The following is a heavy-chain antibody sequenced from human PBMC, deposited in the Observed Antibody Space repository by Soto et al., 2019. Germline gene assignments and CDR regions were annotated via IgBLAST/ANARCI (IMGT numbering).Heavy chain of an antibody. CDR2: IYYSGST. CDR1: GGSISSYY. J-gene: IGHJ4*02. V-gene: IGHV4-59*08. Sequence: SETLSLTCTVSGGSISSYYWSWIRQPPGKGLEWIGYIYYSGSTNYNPSLKSRVTISVDTSKNQFSLKLSSVTAADTAVYYCARLFRYSGYIGYWGQGTLVTVSS. D-gene: IGHD1-26*01. CDR3: ARLFRYSGYIGY.